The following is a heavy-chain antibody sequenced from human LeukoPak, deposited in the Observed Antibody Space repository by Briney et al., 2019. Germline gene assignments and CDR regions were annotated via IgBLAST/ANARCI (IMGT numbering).Heavy chain of an antibody. CDR3: ASVTRSMSRFFDL. Sequence: SETLSLTCAVSGYSISNHYYWGWIRQPPGKGLEWIGSYYHTGSSYYNPSLQSRVAISIDTSTNQFSLELASVTAADTAVYYCASVTRSMSRFFDLWGRGTLVIVSS. CDR2: YYHTGSS. V-gene: IGHV4-38-2*01. CDR1: GYSISNHYY. J-gene: IGHJ2*01. D-gene: IGHD4-17*01.